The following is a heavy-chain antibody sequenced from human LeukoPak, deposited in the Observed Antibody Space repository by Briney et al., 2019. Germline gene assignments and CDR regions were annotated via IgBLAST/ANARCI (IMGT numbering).Heavy chain of an antibody. J-gene: IGHJ6*02. CDR1: GFTFSGSA. CDR2: IRSEANSYAT. V-gene: IGHV3-73*01. D-gene: IGHD4/OR15-4a*01. CDR3: AGANLDYYGMDV. Sequence: GGSLRLSCAASGFTFSGSAMHWVRQAPGKGLEWVGRIRSEANSYATAYGESVKGRFTFSRDDSKNTAYLQMDSLQTEDTAVYYCAGANLDYYGMDVWGQGTTVTVSS.